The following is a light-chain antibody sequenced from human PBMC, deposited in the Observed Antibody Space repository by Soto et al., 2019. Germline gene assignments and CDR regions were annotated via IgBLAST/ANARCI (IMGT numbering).Light chain of an antibody. CDR2: TND. V-gene: IGLV1-47*02. CDR1: SSNIGSNY. J-gene: IGLJ3*02. Sequence: QSVLTQPPSASGTPGQRVTISCSGSSSNIGSNYVYWYQQLPGTAPKPLIYTNDQRPSGVPDRFSGSKSGTSASLAISGLRSEDEADYYCAAWDDSLRGWVFGGGTKLTVL. CDR3: AAWDDSLRGWV.